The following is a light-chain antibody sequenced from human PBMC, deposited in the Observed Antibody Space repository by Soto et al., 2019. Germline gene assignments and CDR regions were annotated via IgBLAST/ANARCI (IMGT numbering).Light chain of an antibody. J-gene: IGKJ4*01. Sequence: DVVLTQSPLSLSVTPGQPASISCNSSQSLLHSDGKTLLYWYLQKAGHPPQLLIYEVFKRYSGVPERFSGSGSATDFTLKISRVEAEDVGTYYCMQTIQPLLTFGGGTQVDI. CDR1: QSLLHSDGKTL. V-gene: IGKV2D-29*01. CDR2: EVF. CDR3: MQTIQPLLT.